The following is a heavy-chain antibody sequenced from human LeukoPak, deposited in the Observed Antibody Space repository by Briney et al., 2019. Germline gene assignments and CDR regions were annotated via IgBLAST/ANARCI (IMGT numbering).Heavy chain of an antibody. D-gene: IGHD2-15*01. CDR3: ARDCSGGSCFGY. V-gene: IGHV3-21*01. CDR2: ISSSSSYI. CDR1: GFTFSSYW. Sequence: PGGSLRLSCAASGFTFSSYWMHWVRQAPGKGLEWVSSISSSSSYIYYADSVKGRFTISRDNAKNSLYLQMNSLRAEDTAVYYCARDCSGGSCFGYWGQGTLVTVSS. J-gene: IGHJ4*02.